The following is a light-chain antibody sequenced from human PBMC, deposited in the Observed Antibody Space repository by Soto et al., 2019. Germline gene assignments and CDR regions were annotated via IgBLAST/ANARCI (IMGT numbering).Light chain of an antibody. CDR2: GAS. V-gene: IGKV3-15*01. CDR1: QGVGSN. Sequence: EIAMTQSPATLSVPPGNRATLFCRASQGVGSNLAWYQQKPGQAPRLLIYGASTRAAGIPASFSGSGSGPDITLTSSSVQSEESAVYYCQQYNNWPRTFGQGTKVEI. CDR3: QQYNNWPRT. J-gene: IGKJ1*01.